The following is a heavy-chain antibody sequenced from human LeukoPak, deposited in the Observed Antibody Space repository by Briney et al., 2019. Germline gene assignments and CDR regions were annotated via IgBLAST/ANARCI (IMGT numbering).Heavy chain of an antibody. CDR2: FYTSGST. CDR1: GASIRDYY. V-gene: IGHV4-4*07. D-gene: IGHD3-22*01. Sequence: SETLTLTCSVSGASIRDYYWIWIRQPAGKGLEWIGRFYTSGSTNYNPSLRGRATMSVDTSKNQLSLKVTSVNAADTAVYYCVKDYYYYDSNGYYVNDGFHIWGQGTMVIVSP. J-gene: IGHJ3*02. CDR3: VKDYYYYDSNGYYVNDGFHI.